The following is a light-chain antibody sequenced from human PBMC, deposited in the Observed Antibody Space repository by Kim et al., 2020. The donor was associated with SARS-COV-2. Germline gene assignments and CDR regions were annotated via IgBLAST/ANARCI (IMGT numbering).Light chain of an antibody. J-gene: IGLJ1*01. Sequence: GSPGQTASITCSGDKLGDKYACWYQQKPGQSPVLVIYQDSKRPSGIPERFSGSNSGNTATLTISETQAMDEADYYCQAWDSSAYVFGTGTKVTVL. CDR2: QDS. CDR1: KLGDKY. V-gene: IGLV3-1*01. CDR3: QAWDSSAYV.